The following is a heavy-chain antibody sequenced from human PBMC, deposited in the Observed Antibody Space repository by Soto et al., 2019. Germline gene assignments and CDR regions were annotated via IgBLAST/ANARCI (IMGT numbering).Heavy chain of an antibody. CDR2: ISSSGGTI. J-gene: IGHJ4*02. Sequence: QVQLVESGGGLVKPGGSLRLSCAASGFTFSDYYMNWIRQPPGKGLQWISYISSSGGTIYYADSVKGRFTVSRDNAKNSLSLQMNSLRAEDAAVYYCSRAGDCSGGSSYSGEYFDYWGQGTLVTVSS. D-gene: IGHD2-15*01. CDR3: SRAGDCSGGSSYSGEYFDY. CDR1: GFTFSDYY. V-gene: IGHV3-11*01.